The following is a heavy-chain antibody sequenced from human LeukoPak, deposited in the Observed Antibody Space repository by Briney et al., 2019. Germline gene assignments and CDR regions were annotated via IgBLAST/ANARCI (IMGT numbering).Heavy chain of an antibody. V-gene: IGHV4-4*07. Sequence: SETLSLTCTVSGGSISSYYWSWIWQPAGKGLEWIGRVYTNGNTNYNPSFKSRVTMSVDTSKNQLSLKLSSVTAADTAVYYCARGDSSGSFDYWGQGTLVTVSS. CDR3: ARGDSSGSFDY. CDR2: VYTNGNT. CDR1: GGSISSYY. J-gene: IGHJ4*02. D-gene: IGHD3-22*01.